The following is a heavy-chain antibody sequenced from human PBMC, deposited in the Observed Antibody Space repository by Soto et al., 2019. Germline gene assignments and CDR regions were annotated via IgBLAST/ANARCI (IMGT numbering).Heavy chain of an antibody. J-gene: IGHJ6*02. V-gene: IGHV1-69*13. CDR3: ARDTPDIVLMVYAIRRDYYGMDV. Sequence: SVKVSCKASGGTFSSYAISWVRQAPGQGLEWMGGIIPIFGTANYAQKFPGRVAITAXESTSTAYMELSSLRSEDTAVYYCARDTPDIVLMVYAIRRDYYGMDVWGQGTTVTVSS. D-gene: IGHD2-8*01. CDR2: IIPIFGTA. CDR1: GGTFSSYA.